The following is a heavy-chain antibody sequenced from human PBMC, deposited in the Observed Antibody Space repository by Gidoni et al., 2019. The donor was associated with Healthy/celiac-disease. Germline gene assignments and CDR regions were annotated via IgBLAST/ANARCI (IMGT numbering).Heavy chain of an antibody. Sequence: EVQLLESGGGLVQPGGSLRLSCAASGFTFSSYAMSWVRQAPGKGLEWGSAISGSGGSTYYADSVKGRFNISRDNYKNTLYLQMNSLRAEETAVYYCAKSRSSGYYLHYWGQGTLVTVSS. D-gene: IGHD3-22*01. CDR2: ISGSGGST. CDR3: AKSRSSGYYLHY. J-gene: IGHJ4*02. V-gene: IGHV3-23*01. CDR1: GFTFSSYA.